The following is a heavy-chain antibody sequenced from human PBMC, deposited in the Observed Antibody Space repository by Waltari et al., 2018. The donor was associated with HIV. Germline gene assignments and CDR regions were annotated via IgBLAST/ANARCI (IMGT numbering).Heavy chain of an antibody. CDR3: VRRGRDGYIDY. D-gene: IGHD3-22*01. CDR1: GFTFSGSA. J-gene: IGHJ4*02. V-gene: IGHV3-73*01. CDR2: IRNKANSYAT. Sequence: ELQLVEFGGGLVQPGGSLKLSCAASGFTFSGSARHGVRQASGKGLEWVARIRNKANSYATGYAASVKGRFTISRDDWKDTAYLQMNSLKSADTAVYYCVRRGRDGYIDYWGQGTLVTVSS.